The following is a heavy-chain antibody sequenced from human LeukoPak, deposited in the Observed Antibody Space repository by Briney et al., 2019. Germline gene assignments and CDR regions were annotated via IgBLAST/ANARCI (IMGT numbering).Heavy chain of an antibody. J-gene: IGHJ5*02. CDR3: ARSIAAAGTGWFDP. D-gene: IGHD6-13*01. Sequence: SETLSLTCTVSGGSISSYYWSWIRQPPGKGLEWIGYIYYSGSTNYNPSLKSRVTISVDTSKNQFSLKLSSVTAADTAVYYCARSIAAAGTGWFDPWGQGTLVTVSS. CDR1: GGSISSYY. CDR2: IYYSGST. V-gene: IGHV4-59*01.